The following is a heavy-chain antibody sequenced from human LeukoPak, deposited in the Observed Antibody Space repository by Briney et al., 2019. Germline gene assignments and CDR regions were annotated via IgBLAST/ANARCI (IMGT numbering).Heavy chain of an antibody. V-gene: IGHV3-21*01. D-gene: IGHD4-23*01. J-gene: IGHJ4*02. CDR2: ISSSSSYI. Sequence: GGSLRLSCAASGFTFNTYSMNWVRQAPGKGLEWVSSISSSSSYIYYADSVKGRFTISRDNAKNSLYLQMNSLRAEDTAVYYCARGARKGDDYGGFFDYWGQGTLVTVSS. CDR3: ARGARKGDDYGGFFDY. CDR1: GFTFNTYS.